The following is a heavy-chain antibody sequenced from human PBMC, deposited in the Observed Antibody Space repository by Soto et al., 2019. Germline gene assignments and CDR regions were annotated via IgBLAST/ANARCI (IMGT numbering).Heavy chain of an antibody. D-gene: IGHD6-19*01. Sequence: SETLSLTCTVSGGSISSGGYYWSWIRQHPGKGLEWIGYIYYSGSTNYNPSLKSRVTISVDTSKNQFSLKLSSVTAADTAVYYCARGITSIAVAGTPFDYWGQGTLVTVSS. CDR3: ARGITSIAVAGTPFDY. CDR2: IYYSGST. V-gene: IGHV4-61*08. J-gene: IGHJ4*02. CDR1: GGSISSGGYY.